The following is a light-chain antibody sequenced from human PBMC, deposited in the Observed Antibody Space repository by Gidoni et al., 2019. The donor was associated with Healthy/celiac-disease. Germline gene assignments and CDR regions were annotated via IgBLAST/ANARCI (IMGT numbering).Light chain of an antibody. Sequence: EIVMTQSPATLSVSPGERATVSCRARQSLSSNLAWYRQKPGQAPGLHIYSAYTRASGIPARFSGSGSGTELTLTISSLQSEDFAFYYCQRYKNWPQWTFGQGTKVEIK. CDR3: QRYKNWPQWT. CDR1: QSLSSN. J-gene: IGKJ1*01. V-gene: IGKV3-15*01. CDR2: SAY.